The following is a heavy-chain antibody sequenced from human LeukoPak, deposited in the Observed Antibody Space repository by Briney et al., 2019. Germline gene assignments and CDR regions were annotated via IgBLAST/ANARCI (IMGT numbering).Heavy chain of an antibody. Sequence: ASVKVSCKTSGYTFTGYYMHWVRQAPGQGLEWMGWINPNSGGTNYAQKFQGRVTMTRDTSISTAYMELTRLRSDDTAGYYCARYSSGWYFDLWGRGALVTVSS. V-gene: IGHV1-2*02. CDR2: INPNSGGT. J-gene: IGHJ2*01. CDR3: ARYSSGWYFDL. D-gene: IGHD6-19*01. CDR1: GYTFTGYY.